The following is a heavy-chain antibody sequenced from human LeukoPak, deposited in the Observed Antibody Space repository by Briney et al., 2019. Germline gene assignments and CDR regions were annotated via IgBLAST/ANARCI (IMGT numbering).Heavy chain of an antibody. J-gene: IGHJ4*02. V-gene: IGHV4-30-2*01. Sequence: SETLSLTCAVSGGSISSGGYSWSWIRQPPGKGLEWIGYIYRSGTTHYNPSLKSRVTISADRSKNQFSLRLSSMTAADTAVYYCARANYYYDSSGYYYNYYFDSWGQGALGTVSS. CDR1: GGSISSGGYS. CDR2: IYRSGTT. D-gene: IGHD3-22*01. CDR3: ARANYYYDSSGYYYNYYFDS.